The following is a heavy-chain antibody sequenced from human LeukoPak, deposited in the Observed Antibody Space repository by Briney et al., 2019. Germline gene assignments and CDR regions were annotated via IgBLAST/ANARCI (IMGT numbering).Heavy chain of an antibody. J-gene: IGHJ5*02. Sequence: GGSLRLSCAASGFTFNDYYMSWIRQAPGKGLEWLAYINIGGTNTNYAESVKGRFPISRDNAKKSLYLEMNNLRAEDTAVYYCATDGAGFYTWGQGVLVTVSS. V-gene: IGHV3-11*01. CDR2: INIGGTNT. CDR1: GFTFNDYY. CDR3: ATDGAGFYT.